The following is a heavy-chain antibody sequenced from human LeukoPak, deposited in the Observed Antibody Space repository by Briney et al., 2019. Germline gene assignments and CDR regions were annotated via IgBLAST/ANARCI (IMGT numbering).Heavy chain of an antibody. D-gene: IGHD6-19*01. V-gene: IGHV1-3*01. Sequence: ASVKVSCKASGYTFTSYAMHWVRQAPGQRLEWMGWINAGNGNTKYSQKFQGRVTITRDTSASTAYMELSSLRSEDTAVYYCARSEQGGKQWPPTYYYYYGMDVWGQGTTVTVSS. CDR2: INAGNGNT. CDR1: GYTFTSYA. J-gene: IGHJ6*02. CDR3: ARSEQGGKQWPPTYYYYYGMDV.